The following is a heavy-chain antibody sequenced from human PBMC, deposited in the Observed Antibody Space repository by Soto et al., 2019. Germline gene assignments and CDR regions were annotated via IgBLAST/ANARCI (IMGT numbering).Heavy chain of an antibody. CDR3: AREGQQWHLPYYYCYGMDV. V-gene: IGHV3-30-3*01. CDR1: GFTFSSYA. D-gene: IGHD6-19*01. J-gene: IGHJ6*02. Sequence: QVQLVESGGGVVQPGRSLRLSCAASGFTFSSYAMHWVRQAPGKGLEWVAVISYDGSNKYYADSVKGRFTISRDNSKNMLDLQMNSLRAEDTAVYYCAREGQQWHLPYYYCYGMDVWGQGTTVTVSS. CDR2: ISYDGSNK.